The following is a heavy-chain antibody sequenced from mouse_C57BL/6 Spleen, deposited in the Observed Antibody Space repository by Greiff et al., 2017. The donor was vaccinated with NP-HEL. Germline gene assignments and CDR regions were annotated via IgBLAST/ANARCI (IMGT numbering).Heavy chain of an antibody. V-gene: IGHV1-39*01. CDR1: GYSFTDYN. Sequence: QLKQSGPELVKPGASVKISCKASGYSFTDYNMNWVKQSNGKSLEWIGVINLNYGTTSYNQKFKGKATLTVDQSSSTAYMQLKSLTSEDSAVYYWAPRGLSYGSSPFAYWGQGTLVTVAA. D-gene: IGHD1-1*01. CDR2: INLNYGTT. CDR3: APRGLSYGSSPFAY. J-gene: IGHJ3*01.